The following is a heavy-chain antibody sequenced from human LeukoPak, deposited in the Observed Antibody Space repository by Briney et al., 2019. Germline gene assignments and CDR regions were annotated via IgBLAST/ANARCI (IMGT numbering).Heavy chain of an antibody. CDR3: ARGLSPVLRYFDWFPPWFDP. V-gene: IGHV1-8*01. D-gene: IGHD3-9*01. CDR2: MNPNSGNT. J-gene: IGHJ5*02. Sequence: GASVKVSCKASGYTFTSYDINWVRQTTGQGLEWMGWMNPNSGNTGYAQKFQGRVTMTRNTSISTAYMELSSLRSEDTAVYYCARGLSPVLRYFDWFPPWFDPWGQGTLVTVSS. CDR1: GYTFTSYD.